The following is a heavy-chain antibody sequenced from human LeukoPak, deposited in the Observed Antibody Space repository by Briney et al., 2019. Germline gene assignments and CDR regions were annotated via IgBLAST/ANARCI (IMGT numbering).Heavy chain of an antibody. CDR2: ISAYNGNT. CDR1: GYTFTGYY. J-gene: IGHJ4*02. V-gene: IGHV1-18*04. D-gene: IGHD1-20*01. Sequence: ASVKVSCKASGYTFTGYYMHWVRQAPGQGLEWMGWISAYNGNTNYAQKLQGRITMTTDTSTSTAYMELRSLRSDDTAVYYCARGNWKDYFDYWGQGTLVTVSS. CDR3: ARGNWKDYFDY.